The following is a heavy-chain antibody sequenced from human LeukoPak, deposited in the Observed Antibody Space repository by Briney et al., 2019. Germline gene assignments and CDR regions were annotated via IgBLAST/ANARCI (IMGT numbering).Heavy chain of an antibody. Sequence: GGALRLSCAASGFTFSSYSMNWVRQAPGKGLGWVSSISSSSSYIYYADSVKGRFTISRDNAKNSLYLQMNSLRAEDTAVYYCARDVLMVRGVIDYYFDYWGQGTLVTVSS. D-gene: IGHD3-10*01. V-gene: IGHV3-21*01. J-gene: IGHJ4*02. CDR1: GFTFSSYS. CDR2: ISSSSSYI. CDR3: ARDVLMVRGVIDYYFDY.